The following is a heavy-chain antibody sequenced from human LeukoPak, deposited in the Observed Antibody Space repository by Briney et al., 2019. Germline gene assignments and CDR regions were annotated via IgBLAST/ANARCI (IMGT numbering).Heavy chain of an antibody. CDR3: ARDGRHFDY. CDR1: GGSVSSGSYY. Sequence: SETLSLTCTVSGGSVSSGSYYWSWIRQPPGKGLEWIGYIYYSGSTNYNPSLKSRVTISVDTSKNQFSLKLSSVTAADTAVYYCARDGRHFDYWGQGTLATVSS. D-gene: IGHD6-25*01. CDR2: IYYSGST. J-gene: IGHJ4*02. V-gene: IGHV4-61*01.